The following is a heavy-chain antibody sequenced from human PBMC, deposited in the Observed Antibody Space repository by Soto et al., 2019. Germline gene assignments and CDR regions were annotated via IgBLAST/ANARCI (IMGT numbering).Heavy chain of an antibody. J-gene: IGHJ6*02. D-gene: IGHD4-17*01. CDR1: GFTFGNYA. CDR2: ISSSSSYI. V-gene: IGHV3-21*01. CDR3: ARDTTVTYYYYYGMDV. Sequence: GGSLRLSCAASGFTFGNYALTWVRQAPGKGLEWVSSISSSSSYIYYADSVKGRFTISRDNAKNSLYLQMNSLRAEDTAVYYCARDTTVTYYYYYGMDVWGQGTTVTVSS.